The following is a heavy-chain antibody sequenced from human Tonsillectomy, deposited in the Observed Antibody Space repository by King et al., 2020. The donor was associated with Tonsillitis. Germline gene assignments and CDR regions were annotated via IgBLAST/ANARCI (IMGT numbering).Heavy chain of an antibody. V-gene: IGHV4-59*01. D-gene: IGHD4-17*01. CDR1: GGSISSYY. J-gene: IGHJ4*02. CDR2: FYYSGST. CDR3: ARRDPTGRDFDY. Sequence: VQLQESGPGLVKPSETLSLTCTVSGGSISSYYWSWIRQPPGKGLEWIGYFYYSGSTNYNPSLKSRVTISVDTSKNQFSLKLSSVTAADTAVYYCARRDPTGRDFDYWGQGTLVTVSS.